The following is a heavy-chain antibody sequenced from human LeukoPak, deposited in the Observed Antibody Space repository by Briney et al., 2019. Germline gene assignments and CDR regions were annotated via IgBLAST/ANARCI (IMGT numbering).Heavy chain of an antibody. CDR2: IKSKTDVGTT. CDR3: TTDPLRRAAGTDSPV. CDR1: GFTFSNAW. D-gene: IGHD6-13*01. V-gene: IGHV3-15*01. J-gene: IGHJ4*02. Sequence: PGGSLRLSCAASGFTFSNAWMSWVRQAPGKGLEWVGRIKSKTDVGTTDYAAPVKGRFTISRDDSKNTLYLQMNSLKTEDTAVYYCTTDPLRRAAGTDSPVWGQGTLVTVSS.